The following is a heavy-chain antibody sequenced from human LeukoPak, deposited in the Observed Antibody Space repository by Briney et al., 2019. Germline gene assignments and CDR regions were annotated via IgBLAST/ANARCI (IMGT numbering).Heavy chain of an antibody. V-gene: IGHV3-11*01. Sequence: GGSLRLSCAASGFTFSDYYMSWIRQAPGKGLEWVSYISSSGSTIYYADSVKGRFTISRDNAKNSLYLQMNSLRAEDTAVYYCARDGTYSSSWYGGEYFQHWGQGTLATVSS. J-gene: IGHJ1*01. CDR2: ISSSGSTI. D-gene: IGHD6-13*01. CDR1: GFTFSDYY. CDR3: ARDGTYSSSWYGGEYFQH.